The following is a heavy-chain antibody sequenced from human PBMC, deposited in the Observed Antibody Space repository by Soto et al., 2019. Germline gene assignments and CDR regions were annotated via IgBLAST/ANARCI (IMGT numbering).Heavy chain of an antibody. D-gene: IGHD3-10*01. CDR3: ARVSRFGGKPNWLDP. CDR1: GGSINSYY. Sequence: SKTLSLTCTVSGGSINSYYWSWIRQPPGKGLEWIGYIYYSGSTNYNPSLKSRVTISVDTSKNQFSLKLNSVTAADTAVYYCARVSRFGGKPNWLDPWGQGTLVTVSS. CDR2: IYYSGST. J-gene: IGHJ5*02. V-gene: IGHV4-59*01.